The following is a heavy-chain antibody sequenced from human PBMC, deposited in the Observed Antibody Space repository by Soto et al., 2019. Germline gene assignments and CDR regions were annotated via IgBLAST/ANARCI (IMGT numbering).Heavy chain of an antibody. CDR3: AKVGSGYFDWSLPRFGLNYFDY. J-gene: IGHJ4*02. CDR1: GFTFSSYS. CDR2: ISGSGGST. Sequence: GGSLRLSCAASGFTFSSYSMSWVRQAPGKGLEWVSAISGSGGSTYYADSVKGRFTISRDNSKNTLYLQMNSLRAEDTAVYYCAKVGSGYFDWSLPRFGLNYFDYWGQGTLVTVSS. D-gene: IGHD3-9*01. V-gene: IGHV3-23*01.